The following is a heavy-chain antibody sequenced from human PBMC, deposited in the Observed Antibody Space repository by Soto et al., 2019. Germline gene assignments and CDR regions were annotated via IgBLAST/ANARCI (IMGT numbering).Heavy chain of an antibody. Sequence: ASVKVSCKASGYTFTSYAMNWVRQAPGQRLEWMGWINADNGNTKYAQKFQGRVTITRDTSASTAYMELRSLRSDDTAVYYCARGVGSGSYYNQYNWFDPWGQGTLVTVS. D-gene: IGHD3-10*01. V-gene: IGHV1-3*01. CDR1: GYTFTSYA. CDR2: INADNGNT. CDR3: ARGVGSGSYYNQYNWFDP. J-gene: IGHJ5*02.